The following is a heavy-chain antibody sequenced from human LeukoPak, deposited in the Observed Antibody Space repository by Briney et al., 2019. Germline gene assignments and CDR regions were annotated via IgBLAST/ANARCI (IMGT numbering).Heavy chain of an antibody. J-gene: IGHJ4*02. Sequence: GESLRLSCAASGFTYTKFGMSWVRQAPGKGLEWVSVISTGSEVSYYADSVKGRFTISRDNSRNPLYLQMTGLRAEDTAIYYCAKGQSSTATRSFDSWGQGTLVTVSP. V-gene: IGHV3-23*01. D-gene: IGHD2-2*01. CDR2: ISTGSEVS. CDR1: GFTYTKFG. CDR3: AKGQSSTATRSFDS.